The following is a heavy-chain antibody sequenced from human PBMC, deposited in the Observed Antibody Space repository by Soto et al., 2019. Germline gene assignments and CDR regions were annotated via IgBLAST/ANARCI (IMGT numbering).Heavy chain of an antibody. D-gene: IGHD2-15*01. J-gene: IGHJ6*02. CDR1: GVSISSYS. CDR2: IYYSGST. V-gene: IGHV4-59*01. Sequence: SETLSLTCIVSGVSISSYSWTWGWIRQPPGKGLEWIGYIYYSGSTNYNPSLKSRVTISVDTSKNQFSLKLSSVTAADTAVYYCARAQLLQYYYYGMDVWGQGTTVTVSS. CDR3: ARAQLLQYYYYGMDV.